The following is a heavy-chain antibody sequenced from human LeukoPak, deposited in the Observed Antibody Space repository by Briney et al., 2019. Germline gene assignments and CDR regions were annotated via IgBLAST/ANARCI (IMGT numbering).Heavy chain of an antibody. D-gene: IGHD3-22*01. CDR3: ARTYYDSSGFQEYFQN. J-gene: IGHJ1*01. CDR1: GYTFSTYG. CDR2: ISAHNGNT. V-gene: IGHV1-18*01. Sequence: ASVKVSCKASGYTFSTYGISWVRQAPGQGLEWMGWISAHNGNTNYAQKLQGRVTMTTDTSTSTAYMELRSLRSDDTAVYYCARTYYDSSGFQEYFQNWGQGTLVTVSS.